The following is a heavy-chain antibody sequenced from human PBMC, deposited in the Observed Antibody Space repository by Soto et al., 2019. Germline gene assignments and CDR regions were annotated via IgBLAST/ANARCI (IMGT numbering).Heavy chain of an antibody. Sequence: QVQLGQSGAELKKHGSSVKVSCKASGGTFSRYAISWVRQAPGQGLEWSGGFVPMFNKPHSARKFQGRVTITADESERPAYLDLSSPRCEDTAVYYCALGSFHHVSNFYSALDVWGQGPTVTVYS. CDR3: ALGSFHHVSNFYSALDV. D-gene: IGHD3-10*01. V-gene: IGHV1-69*01. CDR1: GGTFSRYA. J-gene: IGHJ6*02. CDR2: FVPMFNKP.